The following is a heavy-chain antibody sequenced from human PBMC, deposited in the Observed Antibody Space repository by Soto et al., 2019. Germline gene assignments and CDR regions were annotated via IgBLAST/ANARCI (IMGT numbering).Heavy chain of an antibody. CDR2: ISGGGGST. Sequence: PWGSLRLSCAASGFTFSTYAMNWVRQAPGKGLEWVSAISGGGGSTYYADSVKGRVTISRDNSKNTLYLQMNSLRAEDTAVYYCAKVSLGALTFTDYYYYGLDVWGQGTTVTVSS. J-gene: IGHJ6*02. D-gene: IGHD1-26*01. CDR3: AKVSLGALTFTDYYYYGLDV. V-gene: IGHV3-23*01. CDR1: GFTFSTYA.